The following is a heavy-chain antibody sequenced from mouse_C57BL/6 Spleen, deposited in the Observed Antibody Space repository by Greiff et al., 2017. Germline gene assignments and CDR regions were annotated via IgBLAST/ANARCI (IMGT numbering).Heavy chain of an antibody. CDR2: INPSTGGT. J-gene: IGHJ4*01. CDR3: ARRDYDVDAMDY. D-gene: IGHD2-4*01. Sequence: EVQLQQSGPELVKPGASVKISCKASGYSFTGYYMNWVKQSPEKSLEWIGEINPSTGGTTYNQKFKAKATLTVDKSSSTAYMQLKSLTSEDSAVYYCARRDYDVDAMDYWGQGTSVTVSS. V-gene: IGHV1-42*01. CDR1: GYSFTGYY.